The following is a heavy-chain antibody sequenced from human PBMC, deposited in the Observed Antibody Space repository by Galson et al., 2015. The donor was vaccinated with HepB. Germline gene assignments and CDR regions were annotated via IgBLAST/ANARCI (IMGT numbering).Heavy chain of an antibody. V-gene: IGHV3-21*01. CDR1: GFTFSSYS. Sequence: SLRLSCAASGFTFSSYSMNWVRQAPGKGLEWVSSISSSSSHIYYADSVKGRFTISRDNAKNSLYLQMNSLRAEDTAVYYCARDYGDYYFDYWGQGTLVTVSS. CDR3: ARDYGDYYFDY. D-gene: IGHD4-17*01. J-gene: IGHJ4*02. CDR2: ISSSSSHI.